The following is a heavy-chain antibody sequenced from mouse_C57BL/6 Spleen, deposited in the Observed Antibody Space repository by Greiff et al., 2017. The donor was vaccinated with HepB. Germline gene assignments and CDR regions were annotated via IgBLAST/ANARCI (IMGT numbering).Heavy chain of an antibody. V-gene: IGHV1-81*01. Sequence: VKLQQSGAELARPGASVKLSCKASGYTFTSYGISWVKQRTGQGLEWIGEIYPRSGNTYYNEKFKGKATLTADKSSSTAYMELRSLTSEDSAVYFCANYYGSSSYYFDYWGQGTTLTVSS. CDR2: IYPRSGNT. CDR1: GYTFTSYG. CDR3: ANYYGSSSYYFDY. J-gene: IGHJ2*01. D-gene: IGHD1-1*01.